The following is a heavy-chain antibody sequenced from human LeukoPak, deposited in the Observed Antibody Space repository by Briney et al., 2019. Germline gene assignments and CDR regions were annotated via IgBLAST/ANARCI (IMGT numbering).Heavy chain of an antibody. D-gene: IGHD3-22*01. CDR3: AKETYYYDSSGYLGDAFDI. CDR2: ISGSGGST. V-gene: IGHV3-23*01. CDR1: GFTFSSYA. Sequence: GGSLRLSCAASGFTFSSYAMSWVRQAPGKGLEWVSAISGSGGSTYYADSVKGRFTISRDNSKYTLYLQMNSLRAEDTAVYYCAKETYYYDSSGYLGDAFDIWGQGTMVTVSS. J-gene: IGHJ3*02.